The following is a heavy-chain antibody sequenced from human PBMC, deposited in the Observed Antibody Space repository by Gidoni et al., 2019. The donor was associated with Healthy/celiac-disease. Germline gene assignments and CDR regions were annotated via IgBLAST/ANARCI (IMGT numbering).Heavy chain of an antibody. D-gene: IGHD3-3*01. CDR3: ARLPRVRFLESYYYYGMDV. CDR1: GFTFSSYS. J-gene: IGHJ6*02. V-gene: IGHV3-48*02. Sequence: EVQLVESGGGLVQPGGSLRLSCAASGFTFSSYSTHWVRQAPGKGLEWVSYISSSSSTIYYADSVKGRFTISRDNAKNSLYLQMNSLRDEDTAVYYCARLPRVRFLESYYYYGMDVWGQGTTVTVSS. CDR2: ISSSSSTI.